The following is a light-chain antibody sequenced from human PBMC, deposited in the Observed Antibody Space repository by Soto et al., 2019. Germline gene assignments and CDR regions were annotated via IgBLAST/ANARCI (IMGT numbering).Light chain of an antibody. J-gene: IGKJ1*01. V-gene: IGKV1-39*01. CDR3: QQSYSALVA. Sequence: DFQLTQSPASLSSSVGDRVTLTCLASQSISSSLNWYKQKPGKAPELLSYAASSLQSGVPSRFSGSGSGTDFTLTISSLQPEDFATYYCQQSYSALVAFGQGTKVDIK. CDR1: QSISSS. CDR2: AAS.